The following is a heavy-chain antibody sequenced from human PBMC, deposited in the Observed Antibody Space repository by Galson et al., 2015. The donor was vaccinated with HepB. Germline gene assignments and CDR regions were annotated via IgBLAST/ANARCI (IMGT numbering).Heavy chain of an antibody. CDR3: AKDRVVVVPGTGYFDS. CDR2: ISGTGLST. CDR1: GFTFSSYV. J-gene: IGHJ4*02. V-gene: IGHV3-23*01. Sequence: SLRLSCAASGFTFSSYVMSWVRQAPGKGLEWVASISGTGLSTYYTDSVKGRVTISRDNSKNTVYLQMNSLRAEDTALYYCAKDRVVVVPGTGYFDSWGQGARVTVSS. D-gene: IGHD2-15*01.